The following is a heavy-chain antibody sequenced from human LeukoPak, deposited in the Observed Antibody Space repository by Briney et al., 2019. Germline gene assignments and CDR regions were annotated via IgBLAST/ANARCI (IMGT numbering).Heavy chain of an antibody. CDR2: INPTAGTT. CDR1: GYTFTKYY. D-gene: IGHD2-15*01. V-gene: IGHV1-46*01. CDR3: ARDRIASDY. Sequence: ASVTVSCKTSGYTFTKYYIHWVGQAPGQGREWIVIINPTAGTTTYAQNFQDRVTIASDTSTSTFYMEFSGLTADDTAVYCCARDRIASDYWGQGTLVTVSS. J-gene: IGHJ4*02.